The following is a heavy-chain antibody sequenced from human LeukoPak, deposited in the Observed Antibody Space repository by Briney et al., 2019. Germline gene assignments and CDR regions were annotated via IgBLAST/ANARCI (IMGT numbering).Heavy chain of an antibody. CDR2: INHSGST. CDR1: GGSFSGYY. CDR3: ARLLQASSYYYGMDV. J-gene: IGHJ6*02. D-gene: IGHD2-15*01. V-gene: IGHV4-34*01. Sequence: PSETLSLTCAVYGGSFSGYYWSWIRQPPGKGLEWIGEINHSGSTNYNPSLKSRVTISVDTSKNQSSLKLSSVTAADTAVYYCARLLQASSYYYGMDVWGQGTTVTVSS.